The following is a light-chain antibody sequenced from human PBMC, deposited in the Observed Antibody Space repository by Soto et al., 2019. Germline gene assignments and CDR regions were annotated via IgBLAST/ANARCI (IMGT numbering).Light chain of an antibody. V-gene: IGLV4-69*01. Sequence: QLVLTQSPSASASLGASVKLTCTLSSGHSTYAIAWQQQQPEKGPRYLMKLNSDGSHSKGDGIPDRFSGSSSGAERYLTISSLQSEDEADYYCQTWVTGPPWVFGGGTKLTVL. CDR1: SGHSTYA. CDR2: LNSDGSH. CDR3: QTWVTGPPWV. J-gene: IGLJ3*02.